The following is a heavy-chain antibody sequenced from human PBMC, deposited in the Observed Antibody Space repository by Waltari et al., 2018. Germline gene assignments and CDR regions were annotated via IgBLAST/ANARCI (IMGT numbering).Heavy chain of an antibody. Sequence: QVQLQESGPGLVKPSQTLSLTCTVSGGSISSGSYSWSWIRQPAGKGLEWIGRIYTSGSTNYNPSLKSRVTISVDTSKNQFSLKLSSVTAADTAVYYCARSLGAAAAGGMDVWGQGTTVTVSS. CDR2: IYTSGST. D-gene: IGHD6-13*01. V-gene: IGHV4-61*02. CDR3: ARSLGAAAAGGMDV. J-gene: IGHJ6*02. CDR1: GGSISSGSYS.